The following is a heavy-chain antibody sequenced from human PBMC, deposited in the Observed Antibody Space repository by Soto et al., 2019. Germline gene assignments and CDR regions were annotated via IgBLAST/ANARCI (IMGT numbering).Heavy chain of an antibody. Sequence: QVQLVESGGGVVQLGRSLRLSCAASGFTFMSYGMHWVRQAPGKGLEWVAVIWYDGSNKYYADSVKGRFTISRDNSKNALYLQMNSLRAEDTAVYYCARDRYSSSSHWFDPWGQGTLVIVSS. J-gene: IGHJ5*02. CDR1: GFTFMSYG. D-gene: IGHD6-13*01. CDR3: ARDRYSSSSHWFDP. CDR2: IWYDGSNK. V-gene: IGHV3-33*01.